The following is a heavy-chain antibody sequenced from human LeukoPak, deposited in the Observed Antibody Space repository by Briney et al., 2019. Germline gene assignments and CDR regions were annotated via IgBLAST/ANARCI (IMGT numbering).Heavy chain of an antibody. V-gene: IGHV3-64*01. CDR2: ISSIGGGT. CDR3: ATSRDAEMATLDY. J-gene: IGHJ4*02. D-gene: IGHD5-24*01. CDR1: GFIFSSYA. Sequence: GGSLRLSCVASGFIFSSYAMNWVRQAPGKGLEYVSGISSIGGGTYYANSVKGRFTISRDNSKNTLYLQMGSLRVEDMALYYRATSRDAEMATLDYWGQGTLVTVSS.